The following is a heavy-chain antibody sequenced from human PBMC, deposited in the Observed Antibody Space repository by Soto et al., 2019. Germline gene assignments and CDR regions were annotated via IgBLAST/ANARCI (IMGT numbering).Heavy chain of an antibody. CDR1: GYSFTSYW. D-gene: IGHD5-12*01. J-gene: IGHJ6*02. CDR3: ASGRSDIVATLVYYGMDV. V-gene: IGHV5-10-1*01. Sequence: PGESLKISCKGSGYSFTSYWISWVRQMPGKGLEWMGRIDPSDSYTNYSPSFQGHVTISADKSISTAYLQWSSLKASDTAMYYCASGRSDIVATLVYYGMDVWGQGTTVTVSS. CDR2: IDPSDSYT.